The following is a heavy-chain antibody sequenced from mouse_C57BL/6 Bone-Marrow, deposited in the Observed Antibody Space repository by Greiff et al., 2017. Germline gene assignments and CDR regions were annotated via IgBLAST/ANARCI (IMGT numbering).Heavy chain of an antibody. Sequence: VQLVESGAELVMPGASVKLSCKASGYTFTSYWMHWVKQRPGQGLEWIGEIDPSDSYTNYNQKFKGKSTLTVDKSSSTAYMQLSSLTSEDSAVYYCAAYYSNYVDYWGQGTTLTVSS. J-gene: IGHJ2*01. CDR2: IDPSDSYT. CDR1: GYTFTSYW. D-gene: IGHD2-5*01. CDR3: AAYYSNYVDY. V-gene: IGHV1-69*01.